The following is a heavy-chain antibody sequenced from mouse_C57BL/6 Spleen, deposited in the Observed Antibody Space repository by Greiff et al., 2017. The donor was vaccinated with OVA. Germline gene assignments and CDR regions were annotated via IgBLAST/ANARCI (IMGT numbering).Heavy chain of an antibody. CDR2: ISYDGSN. CDR1: GYSITSGYY. Sequence: VQLKESGPGLVKPSQSLSLTCSVTGYSITSGYYWNWIRQFPGNKLEWMGYISYDGSNNYNPSLKNRISITRDTSKNQFFLKLNSVTTEDTATYYCARDPNWDPYAMDYWGQGTSVTVSS. V-gene: IGHV3-6*01. J-gene: IGHJ4*01. D-gene: IGHD4-1*01. CDR3: ARDPNWDPYAMDY.